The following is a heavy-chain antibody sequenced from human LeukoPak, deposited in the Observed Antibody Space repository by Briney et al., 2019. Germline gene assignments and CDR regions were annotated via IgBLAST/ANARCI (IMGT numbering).Heavy chain of an antibody. Sequence: ASVKVSCKAFGYTFTSNYMHWVRQAPGQGPEWMGVISPSGGSTTYAQKFQGRVTLTRDMSTSTDYLELSSLRSEDTAVYYCARRKWESLAVFDIWGQGTMVTVSS. CDR2: ISPSGGST. CDR3: ARRKWESLAVFDI. V-gene: IGHV1-46*01. D-gene: IGHD1-26*01. CDR1: GYTFTSNY. J-gene: IGHJ3*02.